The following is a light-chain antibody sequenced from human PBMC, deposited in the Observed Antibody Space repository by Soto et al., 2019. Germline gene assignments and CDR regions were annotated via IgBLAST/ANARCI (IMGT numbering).Light chain of an antibody. V-gene: IGLV2-14*01. CDR3: SSYTSSSTLYV. Sequence: QSALTQPASVSGSPGQSITISCTGTSSDVGGYNYVSWYQQHPGKAPKLKIYEVSNRPSGVSSRFSGSKSGNTASLTISGLQAEDEADHYCSSYTSSSTLYVFGTGTKVTVL. J-gene: IGLJ1*01. CDR2: EVS. CDR1: SSDVGGYNY.